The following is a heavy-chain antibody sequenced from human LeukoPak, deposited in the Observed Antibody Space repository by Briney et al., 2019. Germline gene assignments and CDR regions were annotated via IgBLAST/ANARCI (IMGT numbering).Heavy chain of an antibody. V-gene: IGHV3-30*02. J-gene: IGHJ6*03. Sequence: PGGSLRLSCAASGFTFSSYGMHWVRQAPGKGLEWVAFIRYDGSNKYYADSVKGRFTISRDNSKNTLYLQMNSLRAEDTAVYYCAKSLGQLLPYYYYMDVWGKGTTVTVSS. CDR1: GFTFSSYG. D-gene: IGHD2-2*01. CDR3: AKSLGQLLPYYYYMDV. CDR2: IRYDGSNK.